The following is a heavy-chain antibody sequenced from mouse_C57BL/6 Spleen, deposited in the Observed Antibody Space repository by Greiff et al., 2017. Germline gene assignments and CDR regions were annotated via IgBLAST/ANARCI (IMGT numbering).Heavy chain of an antibody. J-gene: IGHJ2*01. CDR1: GYTFTSYG. D-gene: IGHD1-1*01. CDR2: LYPRSGNT. Sequence: QVQLKQSGAELARPGASVTLSCKASGYTFTSYGISWVKQRTGQGLEWIGELYPRSGNTYYNEKFKGKGTLTADQCSSTAYMELRSLTSEDSAVYFCAREGGVVAEGNFDYWGQGTTLTVSS. V-gene: IGHV1-81*01. CDR3: AREGGVVAEGNFDY.